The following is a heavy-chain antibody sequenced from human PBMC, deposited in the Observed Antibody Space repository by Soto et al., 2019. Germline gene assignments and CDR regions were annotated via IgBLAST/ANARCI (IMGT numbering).Heavy chain of an antibody. V-gene: IGHV3-23*01. CDR2: ISGSGGST. D-gene: IGHD5-18*01. CDR3: ANGKGLRRGGGMDV. J-gene: IGHJ6*02. Sequence: PGGSLRLSCAASGFTFSSYAMSWVRQAPGKGLEWVSAISGSGGSTYYADSVKGRFTISRDNSKNTLYLQMNSLRAEDTAVYYCANGKGLRRGGGMDVWGQGTTVTVSS. CDR1: GFTFSSYA.